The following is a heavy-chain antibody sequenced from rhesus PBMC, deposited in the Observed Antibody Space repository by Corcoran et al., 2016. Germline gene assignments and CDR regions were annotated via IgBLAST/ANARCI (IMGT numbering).Heavy chain of an antibody. V-gene: IGHV4-76*01. CDR1: GYSTRSGYD. Sequence: QVQLQESGPGVVKPSETLSLTCAVSGYSTRSGYDWGWIHQPPWKGLEWFWSIYGSSGSTNYNPSIKNRGTNSKDTSKNQVAMKLSSVTAADTAVYYCAREAGVFEFWGQGALVTVSS. D-gene: IGHD3-34*01. J-gene: IGHJ1*01. CDR3: AREAGVFEF. CDR2: IYGSSGST.